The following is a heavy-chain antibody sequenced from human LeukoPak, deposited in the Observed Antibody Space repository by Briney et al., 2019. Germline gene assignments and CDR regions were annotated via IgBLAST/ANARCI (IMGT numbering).Heavy chain of an antibody. J-gene: IGHJ3*02. CDR2: ISGSGGST. V-gene: IGHV3-23*01. D-gene: IGHD3-22*01. CDR1: GFTFSSYA. Sequence: GGSLRLSCAASGFTFSSYAMSWVRQAPGKGLEWVSAISGSGGSTYHADSVKGRFTISRDNSKNTLYLQMNSLRAEDTAVYYCARSPPIYDSSAAGAFDIWGQGTMVTVSS. CDR3: ARSPPIYDSSAAGAFDI.